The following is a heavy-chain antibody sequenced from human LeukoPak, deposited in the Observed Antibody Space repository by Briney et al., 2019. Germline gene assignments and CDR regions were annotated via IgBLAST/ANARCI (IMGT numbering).Heavy chain of an antibody. Sequence: GGSLRLSCMVSEFTVNYTYMSWVRQAPGRGLEWVSIIQSDGSTYQADSVKGRFSISGDNSRTTIFLHMKSLRAEDTAIYYCARGIFQRYWYFDLWGRGTLVTVSS. CDR1: EFTVNYTY. CDR2: IQSDGST. D-gene: IGHD2/OR15-2a*01. CDR3: ARGIFQRYWYFDL. V-gene: IGHV3-53*01. J-gene: IGHJ2*01.